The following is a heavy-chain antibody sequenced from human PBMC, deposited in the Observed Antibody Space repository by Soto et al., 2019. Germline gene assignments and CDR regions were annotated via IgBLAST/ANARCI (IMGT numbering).Heavy chain of an antibody. V-gene: IGHV1-69*01. J-gene: IGHJ3*02. Sequence: QVQLVQSGAEVKKPGSSVKVSCKASGGTFSSYAISWVRQAPGQGLEWMGGIIPIFGTANYAQKFQGRVTITADESTSTAYMELSSLRSEDTAVYYCARYQAMTLVTEADAFDIWGQGTMVTVSS. CDR2: IIPIFGTA. CDR1: GGTFSSYA. CDR3: ARYQAMTLVTEADAFDI. D-gene: IGHD2-15*01.